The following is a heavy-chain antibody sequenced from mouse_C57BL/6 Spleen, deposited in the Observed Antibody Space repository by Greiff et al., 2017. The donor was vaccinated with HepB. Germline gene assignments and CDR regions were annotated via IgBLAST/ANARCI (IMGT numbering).Heavy chain of an antibody. Sequence: DVMLVESGGGLVKPGGSLKLSCAASGFTFSSYAMSWVRQTPEKRLEWVATISDGGSYTYYPDNVKGRFTISRDNAKNNLYLQMSHLKSEDTAMYYCARTPSNWDGFDYWGQGTTLTVSS. CDR3: ARTPSNWDGFDY. CDR1: GFTFSSYA. CDR2: ISDGGSYT. V-gene: IGHV5-4*03. D-gene: IGHD4-1*01. J-gene: IGHJ2*01.